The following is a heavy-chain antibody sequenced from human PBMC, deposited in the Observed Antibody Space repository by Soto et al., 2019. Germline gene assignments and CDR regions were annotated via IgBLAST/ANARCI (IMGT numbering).Heavy chain of an antibody. CDR3: VRGVDSIFDY. CDR1: GDSVASNRAT. D-gene: IGHD2-21*01. J-gene: IGHJ4*02. V-gene: IGHV6-1*01. CDR2: TYYRSKWKN. Sequence: SQTISLTCAISGDSVASNRATWNWVGQSPSRGLEWLGRTYYRSKWKNDYALSVNSRITINPDTSKNQLSLQLSSVTPDDTAIYYCVRGVDSIFDYCGQGTLVIVSS.